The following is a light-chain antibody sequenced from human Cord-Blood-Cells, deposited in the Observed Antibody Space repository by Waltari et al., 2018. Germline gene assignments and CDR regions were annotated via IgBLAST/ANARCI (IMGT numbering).Light chain of an antibody. CDR2: WAS. CDR3: QQYYSTPYS. V-gene: IGKV4-1*01. CDR1: QSVLYSSDNRNY. J-gene: IGKJ2*03. Sequence: DIVMTQSPDSLPVSLGGGATINCKSSQSVLYSSDNRNYLAWYQQKPGQPPKLLIYWASTRESGVPDRFSGSGSGTDFTLTISSLQAEDVAVYYCQQYYSTPYSFGQGTKLEIK.